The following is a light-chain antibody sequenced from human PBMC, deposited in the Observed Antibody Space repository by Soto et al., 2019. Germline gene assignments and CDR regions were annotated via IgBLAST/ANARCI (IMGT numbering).Light chain of an antibody. CDR1: QSVGIY. CDR2: DAS. CDR3: QQGNNWPLIS. J-gene: IGKJ5*01. Sequence: ATLSLSPGERATISCRASQSVGIYLAWYQQKPGQAPRLLIYDASNRATDIPAKFSASGSGTDFSLTISNLEPEDFAIYYCQQGNNWPLISFGQGTRLEIK. V-gene: IGKV3-11*01.